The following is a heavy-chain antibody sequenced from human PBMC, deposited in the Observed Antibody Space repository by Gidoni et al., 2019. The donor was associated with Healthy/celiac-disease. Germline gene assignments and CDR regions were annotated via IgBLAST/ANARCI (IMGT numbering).Heavy chain of an antibody. CDR2: ISYDGSNK. V-gene: IGHV3-30*18. D-gene: IGHD6-13*01. Sequence: SSYGMHWVRQAPGKGLEWVAVISYDGSNKYYADSVKGRFTISRDNSKNTLYLQMNSLRAEDTAVYYCAKDSLGYSSSWDWYFDLWGRGTLVTVSS. CDR3: AKDSLGYSSSWDWYFDL. CDR1: SSYG. J-gene: IGHJ2*01.